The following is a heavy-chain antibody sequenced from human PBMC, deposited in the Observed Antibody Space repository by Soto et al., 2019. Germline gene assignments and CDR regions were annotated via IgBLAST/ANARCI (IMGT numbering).Heavy chain of an antibody. CDR3: ARGSGYSYNARFDY. CDR1: GFTFSSYG. J-gene: IGHJ4*02. V-gene: IGHV3-33*01. D-gene: IGHD5-18*01. CDR2: IWYDGSNK. Sequence: GGSLRLSCAASGFTFSSYGMHWVRQAPGKGLEWVAVIWYDGSNKYYADSVKGRFTISRDNSKNTLYLQMNSLRAEDTAVYYCARGSGYSYNARFDYWGQGTLVPVS.